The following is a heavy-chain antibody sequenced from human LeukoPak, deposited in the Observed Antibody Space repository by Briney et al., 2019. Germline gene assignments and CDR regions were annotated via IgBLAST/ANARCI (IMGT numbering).Heavy chain of an antibody. CDR1: GGSFSGYY. V-gene: IGHV4-34*01. Sequence: SETLSLTCAVYGGSFSGYYWSWIRQPPGKGLEWIGEINHSGSTNYNPSLKSRVTISVDTSKNQFSLKLSSVTAADTAVYYCARGVRGSSWVGYYYYYMDVWGKGTTVTVS. J-gene: IGHJ6*03. CDR2: INHSGST. CDR3: ARGVRGSSWVGYYYYYMDV. D-gene: IGHD6-13*01.